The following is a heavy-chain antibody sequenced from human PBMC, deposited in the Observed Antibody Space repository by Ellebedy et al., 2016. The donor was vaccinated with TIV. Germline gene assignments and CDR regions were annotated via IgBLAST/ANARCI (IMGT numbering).Heavy chain of an antibody. CDR2: IDPSDSYT. CDR1: GYSFTSYW. J-gene: IGHJ4*02. CDR3: ARRFRVGLRIDY. D-gene: IGHD1-26*01. V-gene: IGHV5-10-1*01. Sequence: GESLKISCKASGYSFTSYWITWVRQMPGKGLEWMGRIDPSDSYTYYSPSFQGHVTISTDKSISTAYLQWSSLKASDTAMYYCARRFRVGLRIDYWGQGTLVTVSS.